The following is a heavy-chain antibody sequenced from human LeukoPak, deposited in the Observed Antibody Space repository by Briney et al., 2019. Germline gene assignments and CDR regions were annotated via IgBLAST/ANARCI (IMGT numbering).Heavy chain of an antibody. CDR2: ISGSGAST. D-gene: IGHD2-15*01. V-gene: IGHV3-23*01. CDR3: AKGRAVGVVAAFNY. CDR1: GFTFSSYA. J-gene: IGHJ4*02. Sequence: GGSLRLSCAASGFTFSSYAMSWVRQAPGKGLEWVSAISGSGASTYYADSVKGRFTISRDNSKNTLYLQMNSLRAEDTAVYYCAKGRAVGVVAAFNYWGQGTVVTVSS.